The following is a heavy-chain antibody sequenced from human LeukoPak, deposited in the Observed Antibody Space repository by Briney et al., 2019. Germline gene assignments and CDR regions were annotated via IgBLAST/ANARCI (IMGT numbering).Heavy chain of an antibody. D-gene: IGHD4-11*01. CDR1: EYTFTSYY. CDR3: ARVGDYSPRGWFDP. CDR2: INPDSGGT. Sequence: ASVKVSCKASEYTFTSYYMHWVRQAPGQGLEWMGWINPDSGGTTYAQKFQGRVTMTRDMSTRTLYMELSSLRSEDTAFYYCARVGDYSPRGWFDPWGQGTLVTVSS. V-gene: IGHV1-2*02. J-gene: IGHJ5*02.